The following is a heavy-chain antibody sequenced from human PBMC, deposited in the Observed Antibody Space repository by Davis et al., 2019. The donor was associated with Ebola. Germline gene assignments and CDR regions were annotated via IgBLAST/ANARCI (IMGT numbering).Heavy chain of an antibody. Sequence: GGSLRLSCAASGFIFNNYAMTWVRQAPGRGLEWVSTTSSGGSTTYYADSVKGWFTISRDNSKNTLYLQMNSLRAEDTAVYYCATGGAVAAIDYWGQGTLVTVSS. J-gene: IGHJ4*02. CDR3: ATGGAVAAIDY. CDR1: GFIFNNYA. V-gene: IGHV3-23*01. D-gene: IGHD6-19*01. CDR2: TSSGGSTT.